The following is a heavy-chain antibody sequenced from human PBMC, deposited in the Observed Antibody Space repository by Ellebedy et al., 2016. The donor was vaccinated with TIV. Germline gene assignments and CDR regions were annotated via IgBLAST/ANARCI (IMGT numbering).Heavy chain of an antibody. CDR2: INEDGRRT. CDR3: VRGDWGSGY. Sequence: GESLKISCAASGFTLSRQWMHWVRQTPGKGLVWVSAINEDGRRTSYAASVQGRFTVSKDNAKNTLYLQMNSLRVDDTAVYYCVRGDWGSGYWGQGTLVTVSS. CDR1: GFTLSRQW. V-gene: IGHV3-74*01. D-gene: IGHD7-27*01. J-gene: IGHJ4*02.